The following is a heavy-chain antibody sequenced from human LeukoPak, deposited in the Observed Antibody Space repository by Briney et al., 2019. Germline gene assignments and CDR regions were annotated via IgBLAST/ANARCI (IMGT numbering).Heavy chain of an antibody. CDR3: ARGHYYYDSSGYPQFDY. D-gene: IGHD3-22*01. Sequence: GGSLRLSCAASGFTFAEYTMHWVRQAPGKGLEWVANIKQDGSEKYYVDSVKGRFTISRDNAKNSLYLQMNSLRAEDTAVYYCARGHYYYDSSGYPQFDYWGQGTLVTVSS. CDR2: IKQDGSEK. V-gene: IGHV3-7*01. J-gene: IGHJ4*02. CDR1: GFTFAEYT.